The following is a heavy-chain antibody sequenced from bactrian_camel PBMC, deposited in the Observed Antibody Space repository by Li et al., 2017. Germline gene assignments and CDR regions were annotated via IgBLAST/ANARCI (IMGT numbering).Heavy chain of an antibody. CDR2: ISSDGTST. Sequence: HVQLVESGGASVQAGGSLRLSCAASGFTFSSKYMRWFRQPPGKGLDWVSSISSDGTSTYYADSVKGRFTISADNAKNTVYLQMNSLKSEDTALYYCATNYPGRTWTSLGYWAQGTQVTVS. CDR3: ATNYPGRTWTSLGY. J-gene: IGHJ6*01. V-gene: IGHV3-2*01. D-gene: IGHD2*01. CDR1: GFTFSSKY.